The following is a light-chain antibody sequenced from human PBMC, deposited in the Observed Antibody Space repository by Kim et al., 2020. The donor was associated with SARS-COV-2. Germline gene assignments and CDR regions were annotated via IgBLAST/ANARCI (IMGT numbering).Light chain of an antibody. CDR2: DAS. CDR3: QQRHNWPPALT. CDR1: QSVSSY. V-gene: IGKV3-11*01. J-gene: IGKJ4*01. Sequence: PGERATLSCRASQSVSSYLAWYQQKPGQAPRLLIYDASNRATGIPARFSGSGSGTDFTLTISSLEPEDFAVYYCQQRHNWPPALTFGGGTKLEI.